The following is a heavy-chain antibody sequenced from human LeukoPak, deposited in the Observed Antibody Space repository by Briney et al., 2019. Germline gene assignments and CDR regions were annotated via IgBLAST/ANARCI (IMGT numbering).Heavy chain of an antibody. V-gene: IGHV4-59*01. CDR2: IYYSGST. CDR3: AREIIVTGTRDWFDP. Sequence: SETLSLTCTVSGGSISSSYWSWFRQPPGKGLEWIGYIYYSGSTYYNPSLKSRVTISVDTSKNHFSLKLSSVTAADTAVYYCAREIIVTGTRDWFDPWGQGTLVTVSS. CDR1: GGSISSSY. D-gene: IGHD6-19*01. J-gene: IGHJ5*02.